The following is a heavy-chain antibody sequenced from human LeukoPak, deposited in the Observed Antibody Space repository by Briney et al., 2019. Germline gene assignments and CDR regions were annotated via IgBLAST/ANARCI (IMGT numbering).Heavy chain of an antibody. J-gene: IGHJ4*02. CDR3: ARQYYRGSPLDY. D-gene: IGHD1-26*01. CDR1: AGSISSYC. CDR2: IYYSERN. Sequence: SETLSLTCTVSAGSISSYCWRWIRQPPGKGLVWIVYIYYSERNNSNTSLKSRTTTSVDTSKNQFSLKLSSVTAADTAVYYCARQYYRGSPLDYWGQGTLVTVSS. V-gene: IGHV4-59*08.